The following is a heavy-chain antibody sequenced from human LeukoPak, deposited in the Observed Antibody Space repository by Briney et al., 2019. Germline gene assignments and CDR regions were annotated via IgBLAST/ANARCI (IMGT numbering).Heavy chain of an antibody. J-gene: IGHJ4*02. D-gene: IGHD5-18*01. V-gene: IGHV3-30-3*01. CDR1: GFTFSSYA. CDR3: ARDGGAWIQLWSSFDY. Sequence: GGSLRLSCAASGFTFSSYAMHWVRQAPGKGLEWVAAISYDRSNKYYADSVKGRFTISRDNSENTLYLQMNSLKIEDTAVYYCARDGGAWIQLWSSFDYWGQGTLVTVSS. CDR2: ISYDRSNK.